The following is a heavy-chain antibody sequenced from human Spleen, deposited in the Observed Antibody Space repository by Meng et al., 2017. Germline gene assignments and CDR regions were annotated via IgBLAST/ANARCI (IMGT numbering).Heavy chain of an antibody. V-gene: IGHV1-2*02. CDR1: GYTFTGYY. CDR3: ARGKRIDAFDI. J-gene: IGHJ3*02. Sequence: ASVKVSCKASGYTFTGYYIHWVRQAPGQGLEWMGWINPNSGGTNHAPKFQGRVTMTRDTSINTAYMVLSRLRSDDTAVYYCARGKRIDAFDIWGQGTKVTVSS. CDR2: INPNSGGT.